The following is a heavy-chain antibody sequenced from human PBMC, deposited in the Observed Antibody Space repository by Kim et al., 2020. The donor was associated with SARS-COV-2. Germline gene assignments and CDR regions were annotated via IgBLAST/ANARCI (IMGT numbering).Heavy chain of an antibody. D-gene: IGHD6-13*01. J-gene: IGHJ4*02. Sequence: NYTPSLKGRVTRSVDTSKNQFSLKLSSVTAADTAVYYCARGHSSNWYFDSWGQGTLVTVSS. V-gene: IGHV4-59*09. CDR3: ARGHSSNWYFDS.